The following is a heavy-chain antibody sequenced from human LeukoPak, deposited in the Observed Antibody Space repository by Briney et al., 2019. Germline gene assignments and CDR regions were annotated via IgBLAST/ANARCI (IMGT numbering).Heavy chain of an antibody. Sequence: SETLSLTCTVSGGSISSSSYYWGWIRQPPGKGLEWIGSICYSGSTYYNPSLKSRVTISVDTSKNQFSLKLSSVTAADTAVYYCANYCTNGVCPPWGQGTLVTVSS. CDR2: ICYSGST. D-gene: IGHD2-8*01. CDR1: GGSISSSSYY. CDR3: ANYCTNGVCPP. J-gene: IGHJ5*02. V-gene: IGHV4-39*07.